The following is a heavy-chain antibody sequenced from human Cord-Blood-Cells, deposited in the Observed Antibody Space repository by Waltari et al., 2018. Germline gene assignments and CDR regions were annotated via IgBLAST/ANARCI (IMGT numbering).Heavy chain of an antibody. CDR3: ARAVLSLTGYSDAFDI. CDR1: GGTFSSYA. J-gene: IGHJ3*02. V-gene: IGHV1-69*01. Sequence: QAQLVQSGSGLKKPGSSVKVSCKASGGTFSSYAISWVRHAPGQGLEWMGGIIPIFGTANYAQKFQGRVTITADESTSTAYMELSSLRSEDTAVYYCARAVLSLTGYSDAFDIWGQGTMVTVSS. CDR2: IIPIFGTA. D-gene: IGHD3-9*01.